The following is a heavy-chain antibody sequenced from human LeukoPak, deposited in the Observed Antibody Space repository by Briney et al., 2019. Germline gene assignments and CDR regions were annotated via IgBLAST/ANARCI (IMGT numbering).Heavy chain of an antibody. CDR2: ISSSSSYI. D-gene: IGHD3-10*01. CDR1: GFTFSSYS. Sequence: GGSLRLSCAASGFTFSSYSMNWVRQAPGKGLEWVSSISSSSSYIYYADSVKGRFTISRDNAKNSLYLQMNSPRAEDTAVYYCARVGPRVLLWFGELFDYWGQGTLVTVSS. V-gene: IGHV3-21*01. J-gene: IGHJ4*02. CDR3: ARVGPRVLLWFGELFDY.